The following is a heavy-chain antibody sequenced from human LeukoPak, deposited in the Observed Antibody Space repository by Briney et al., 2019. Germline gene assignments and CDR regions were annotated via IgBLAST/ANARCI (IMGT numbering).Heavy chain of an antibody. V-gene: IGHV3-66*01. D-gene: IGHD3-10*01. J-gene: IGHJ5*02. CDR2: IYSDGTT. CDR1: GFTASSTY. Sequence: GGSLRLSCAASGFTASSTYVRWVRQAPGRGLEWVSVIYSDGTTYYADSVKGRFTISRDNSKNTLYLQMNNLRAEDTAMYYCAKGVTPTSWGQGTLVTVSS. CDR3: AKGVTPTS.